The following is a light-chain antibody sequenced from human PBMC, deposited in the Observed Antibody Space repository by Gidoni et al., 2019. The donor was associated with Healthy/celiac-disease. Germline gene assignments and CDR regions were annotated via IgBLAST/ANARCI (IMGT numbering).Light chain of an antibody. J-gene: IGKJ2*03. V-gene: IGKV3-15*01. CDR2: GAS. CDR3: QQYNNWYS. Sequence: EIVMTQSPATLSVSPGERATLSCRASQSVSSNLAWYQQNPGQAPRLLIYGASTRATGIPARFSGSGSGTEFTLTISSLQSEDFAVYYCQQYNNWYSFXQXTKLEIK. CDR1: QSVSSN.